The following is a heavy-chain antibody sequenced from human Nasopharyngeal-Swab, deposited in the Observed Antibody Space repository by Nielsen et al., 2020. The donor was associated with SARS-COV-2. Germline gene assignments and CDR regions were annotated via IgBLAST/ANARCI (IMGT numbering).Heavy chain of an antibody. V-gene: IGHV3-23*03. D-gene: IGHD3-3*01. CDR2: IYSGGSST. Sequence: WVRQPPGKGLEWVSVIYSGGSSTYYADSVKGRFTISRDNSKNTLYLQMNGLRAEDTAVYYCAKAVGAITIFGVVIKKAHGMDVWGQGTTVTVSS. J-gene: IGHJ6*02. CDR3: AKAVGAITIFGVVIKKAHGMDV.